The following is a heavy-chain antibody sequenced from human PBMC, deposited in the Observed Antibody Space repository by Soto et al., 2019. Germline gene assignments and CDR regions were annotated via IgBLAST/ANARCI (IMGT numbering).Heavy chain of an antibody. CDR3: TRAYGAETFDF. D-gene: IGHD3-10*01. V-gene: IGHV1-8*02. CDR2: MNPNSGNT. J-gene: IGHJ5*01. CDR1: GYTFNNYD. Sequence: GSVKVSCKASGYTFNNYDIHWVRQAPGHGLEWMGWMNPNSGNTGYAQNFRGRVTMTQNTAIGTAYMELSSLRSDDTAAYYCTRAYGAETFDFWGQGTRVTVS.